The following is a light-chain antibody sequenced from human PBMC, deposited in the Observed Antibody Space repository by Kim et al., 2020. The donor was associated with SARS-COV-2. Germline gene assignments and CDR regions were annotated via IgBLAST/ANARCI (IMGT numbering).Light chain of an antibody. J-gene: IGLJ2*01. V-gene: IGLV3-21*04. Sequence: APGKTARITCGGNSIGSNSVNWYQQKPGQGPVLVMKYDRDRPSGIPGRISGSNSGNTATLTITRVEAGDEADYYCQVWDNYSDHVVFGGGTQLTVL. CDR3: QVWDNYSDHVV. CDR1: SIGSNS. CDR2: YDR.